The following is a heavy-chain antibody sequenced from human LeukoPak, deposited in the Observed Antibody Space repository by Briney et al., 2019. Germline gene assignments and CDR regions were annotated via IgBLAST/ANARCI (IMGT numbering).Heavy chain of an antibody. J-gene: IGHJ3*02. Sequence: ASVKVSCKASGYTFTSYYMHWVRQAPGQGLEWMGIINPSGGSTSYAQKFQGRVTMTRDTSTSTVYMELSSLRSEDTAVYYCATLIPSRAFDIWGQGTMVTVSS. D-gene: IGHD2-21*01. V-gene: IGHV1-46*01. CDR3: ATLIPSRAFDI. CDR1: GYTFTSYY. CDR2: INPSGGST.